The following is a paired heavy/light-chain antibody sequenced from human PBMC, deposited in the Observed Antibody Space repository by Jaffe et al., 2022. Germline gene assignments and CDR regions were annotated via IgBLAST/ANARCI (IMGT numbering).Heavy chain of an antibody. Sequence: QVQLQESGPGLVKPSQTLSLTCTVSGGSISSGSYYWSWIRQPAGKGLEWIGRIYTSGSTNYNPSLKSRVTISVDTSKNQFSLKLISVTAADTAVYYCARDGTTLRYFDWYVSDASYNWFDPWGQGTLVTVSS. V-gene: IGHV4-61*02. D-gene: IGHD3-9*01. CDR1: GGSISSGSYY. J-gene: IGHJ5*02. CDR2: IYTSGST. CDR3: ARDGTTLRYFDWYVSDASYNWFDP.
Light chain of an antibody. J-gene: IGLJ1*01. V-gene: IGLV1-51*02. CDR3: GTWDSSLSAEV. CDR2: ENN. Sequence: QSVLTQPPSVSAAPGQKVTISCSGSSSNIGNNYVSWYQQLPGTAPKLLIYENNKRPSGIPDRFSGSKSGTSATLGITGLQTGDEADYYCGTWDSSLSAEVFGTGTKVTVL. CDR1: SSNIGNNY.